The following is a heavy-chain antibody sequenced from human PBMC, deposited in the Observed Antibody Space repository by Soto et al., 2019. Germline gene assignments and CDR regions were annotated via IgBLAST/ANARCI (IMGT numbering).Heavy chain of an antibody. D-gene: IGHD3-22*01. CDR2: MNPNSGNT. CDR3: AIWGYYYDSSGYYRIFDY. Sequence: ASVKVSCKASGYTFTSYEINWVRQATGQGLEWMGWMNPNSGNTGYAQKFQGRVTMTRNTSISTAYMELSSLRSEDTAVYYCAIWGYYYDSSGYYRIFDYWGQGTLVTVSS. V-gene: IGHV1-8*01. J-gene: IGHJ4*02. CDR1: GYTFTSYE.